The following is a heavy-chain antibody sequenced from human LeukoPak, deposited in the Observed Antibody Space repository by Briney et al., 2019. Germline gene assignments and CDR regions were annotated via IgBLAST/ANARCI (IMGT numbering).Heavy chain of an antibody. J-gene: IGHJ4*02. CDR1: GFTFSSYW. CDR2: IKQDGSEK. CDR3: ARGPKQLVPPYYFDY. Sequence: GWSLRLSCAASGFTFSSYWMSWVGQAPGKGLEGVANIKQDGSEKYYVDSVKGRFTLSRDNAKNSLYLQMNSLRAEDTAVYYCARGPKQLVPPYYFDYWGQGTLVTVSS. V-gene: IGHV3-7*01. D-gene: IGHD6-13*01.